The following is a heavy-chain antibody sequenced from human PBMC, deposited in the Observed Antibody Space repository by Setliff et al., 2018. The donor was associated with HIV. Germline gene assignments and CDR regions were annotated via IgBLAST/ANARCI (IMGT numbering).Heavy chain of an antibody. J-gene: IGHJ4*02. CDR3: AKGRAGYSFDY. CDR1: GFTFTGYT. CDR2: ISSGSSYI. Sequence: GGSLRLSCAASGFTFTGYTMNWVRQAPGKGLEWVSSISSGSSYIYYADSLKGRFTISRDNAKNSLYLQMNSLRAEDTAVYYCAKGRAGYSFDYWGQGTLVTVSS. D-gene: IGHD6-13*01. V-gene: IGHV3-21*01.